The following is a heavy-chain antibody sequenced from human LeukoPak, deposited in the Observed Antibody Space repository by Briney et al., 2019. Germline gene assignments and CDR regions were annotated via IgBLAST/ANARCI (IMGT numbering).Heavy chain of an antibody. V-gene: IGHV1-18*01. CDR2: ISAYNGNT. Sequence: GASVKVSCKASGYTFTSYGISWVRQAPGQGLEWMGWISAYNGNTNYAQKLQGRVTKTTDTSTSTAYMELRSLRSDDTAVYYCARGGYCSSTSCYRVSGSWFDPWGQGTLVTVSS. J-gene: IGHJ5*02. D-gene: IGHD2-2*01. CDR3: ARGGYCSSTSCYRVSGSWFDP. CDR1: GYTFTSYG.